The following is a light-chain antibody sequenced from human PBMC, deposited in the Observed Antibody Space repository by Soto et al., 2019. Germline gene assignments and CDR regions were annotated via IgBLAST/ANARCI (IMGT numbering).Light chain of an antibody. CDR2: EVT. CDR1: SSDVGSYNY. V-gene: IGLV2-14*01. J-gene: IGLJ1*01. Sequence: QSALTQPASVSGSPGQSITISCTGTSSDVGSYNYVSWHQQHPGQAPKLMIYEVTHRASGIPDRFSASTSVNAASLTISGLQAGDEADYYCNSYGSSSTYVVGSGSKPAVL. CDR3: NSYGSSSTYV.